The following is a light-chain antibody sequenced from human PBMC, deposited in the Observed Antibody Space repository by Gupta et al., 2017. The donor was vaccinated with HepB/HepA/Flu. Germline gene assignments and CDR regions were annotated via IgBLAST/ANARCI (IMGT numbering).Light chain of an antibody. J-gene: IGLJ2*01. CDR2: EVN. CDR3: SSYAGSNNVV. V-gene: IGLV2-8*01. Sequence: QSALPHPPSASGSPGQLLTISCTGTSSDVGGYNHVSWYQQHPGTAPKLMIFEVNQRPSGVPDRFSGSKSGNTASLTVSGLQADDEANYYCSSYAGSNNVVFGGGTKLTVL. CDR1: SSDVGGYNH.